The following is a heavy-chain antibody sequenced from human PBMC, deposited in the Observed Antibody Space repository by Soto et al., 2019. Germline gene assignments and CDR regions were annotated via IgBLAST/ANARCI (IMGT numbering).Heavy chain of an antibody. Sequence: LRLSCAASGFTFSSYAMHWVRQAPGKGLEWVAVISYDGSNKYYADSVKGRFTISRDNSKNTLYLQMNSLRAEDTAVYYCARELVGIAAAGTNYGMDVWGQGTTVTVYS. V-gene: IGHV3-30-3*01. CDR1: GFTFSSYA. J-gene: IGHJ6*02. D-gene: IGHD6-13*01. CDR2: ISYDGSNK. CDR3: ARELVGIAAAGTNYGMDV.